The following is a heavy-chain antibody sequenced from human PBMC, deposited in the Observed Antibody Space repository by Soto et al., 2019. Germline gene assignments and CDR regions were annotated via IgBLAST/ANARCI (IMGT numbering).Heavy chain of an antibody. V-gene: IGHV2-5*02. CDR1: AFSLSTGGVG. Sequence: SGPTLVNPTQTLTLTCTFSAFSLSTGGVGVGWIRQPPGKALEWLALIYWDDDKRYSPSLKIRLTITKDTSKNQVVLTMTNMDPVDTGTYYCARLSGWYYFDYWGQGTLVTVSS. CDR3: ARLSGWYYFDY. CDR2: IYWDDDK. D-gene: IGHD6-19*01. J-gene: IGHJ4*02.